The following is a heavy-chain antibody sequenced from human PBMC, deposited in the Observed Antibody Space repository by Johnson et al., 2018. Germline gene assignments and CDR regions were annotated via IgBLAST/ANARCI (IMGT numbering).Heavy chain of an antibody. CDR2: ISYDGSNK. Sequence: QVQLVESGGGVVQPGRSLRLSCAASGFTFSSYGMHWVRQAPGKGLEWVAVISYDGSNKYYADSVKGRFTIARDNSKNTLYLQMNSLRAGDTAVYYCAKRGTTEVVVADFYYYYYGMDVWGQGTTVTVSS. CDR1: GFTFSSYG. J-gene: IGHJ6*02. CDR3: AKRGTTEVVVADFYYYYYGMDV. D-gene: IGHD2-15*01. V-gene: IGHV3-30*18.